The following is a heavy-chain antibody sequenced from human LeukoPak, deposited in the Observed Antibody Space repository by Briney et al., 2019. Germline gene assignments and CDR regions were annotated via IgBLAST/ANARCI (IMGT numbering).Heavy chain of an antibody. CDR3: TRDLHYYMAMDV. V-gene: IGHV3-23*01. Sequence: GGSLRHSCEASGFPFSSYAMTWVRQARGKGLEWVSSIGSDGKTQYSESLKGRFVISRDNFGGMVFLQLHSLRVENTALYYCTRDLHYYMAMDVWGQGTTVTVSS. CDR2: IGSDGKT. D-gene: IGHD3-10*01. CDR1: GFPFSSYA. J-gene: IGHJ6*02.